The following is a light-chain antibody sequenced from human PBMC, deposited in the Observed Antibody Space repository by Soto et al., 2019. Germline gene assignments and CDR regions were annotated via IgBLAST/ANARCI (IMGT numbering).Light chain of an antibody. CDR2: GAS. Sequence: EIVMTQSPATVSVSPGERATLSCRASQSVSRNLGWYQQKPGQAPRLLIYGASTRATGVPDRFSGSGSGTEFSLTISSLQSEDSAVYYCQHYNNWPRTFGQGTKVDIK. V-gene: IGKV3-15*01. J-gene: IGKJ1*01. CDR3: QHYNNWPRT. CDR1: QSVSRN.